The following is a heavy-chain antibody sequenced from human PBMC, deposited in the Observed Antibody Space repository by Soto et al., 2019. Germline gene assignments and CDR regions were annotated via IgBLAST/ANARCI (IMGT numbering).Heavy chain of an antibody. V-gene: IGHV3-73*01. CDR2: IRSKANSYAT. D-gene: IGHD6-6*01. CDR1: GFTFSGSA. Sequence: PGGSLRLSCAASGFTFSGSAMHWVRQASGKGLEWVGRIRSKANSYATAYAASVKGRFTISRDDSKNTAYLQMNSLQTEDTAVYYCTTRITGSSSSPSTDAFDIWGQGTMVTVSS. CDR3: TTRITGSSSSPSTDAFDI. J-gene: IGHJ3*02.